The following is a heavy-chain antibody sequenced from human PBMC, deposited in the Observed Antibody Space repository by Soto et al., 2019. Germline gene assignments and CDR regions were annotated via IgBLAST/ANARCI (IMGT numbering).Heavy chain of an antibody. Sequence: ETLSLTCAVYGGSFSAYYWSWVRQPPGKGLEWIGEIIHSESTKYNPSLKSRVTVSVDTSKNQFSLKLSSVTAADTAVYYCARQRPTDGRWEFANYYGMDVWGQGTPVTVSS. CDR2: IIHSEST. CDR3: ARQRPTDGRWEFANYYGMDV. V-gene: IGHV4-34*12. J-gene: IGHJ6*02. CDR1: GGSFSAYY. D-gene: IGHD1-26*01.